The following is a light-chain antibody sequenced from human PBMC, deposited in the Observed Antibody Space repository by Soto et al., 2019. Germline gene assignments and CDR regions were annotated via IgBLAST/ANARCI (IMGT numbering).Light chain of an antibody. Sequence: EIVMTQSPATLSVSPGERATLSCRASQSVSINLAWYQQKPGQAPRLLIYGASSRASGIPDRFSGGGSGTDFTLTISRLEPEDFVVYYCQQYGSSPFTFGQGTRLEI. V-gene: IGKV3-20*01. CDR3: QQYGSSPFT. CDR2: GAS. CDR1: QSVSIN. J-gene: IGKJ5*01.